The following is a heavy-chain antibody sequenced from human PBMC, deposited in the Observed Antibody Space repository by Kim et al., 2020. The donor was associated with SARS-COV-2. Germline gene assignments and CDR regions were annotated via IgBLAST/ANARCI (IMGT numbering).Heavy chain of an antibody. Sequence: AGSLRLSCAASGFTFSSYSMNWVRQAPGKGLEWISSISSSGSYIYYADSMKGRFTISRDNARASLYLQMNSLRAEDTAVYYCARVLTSGWSYFDYWGQGT. CDR1: GFTFSSYS. J-gene: IGHJ4*02. CDR2: ISSSGSYI. V-gene: IGHV3-21*01. D-gene: IGHD6-19*01. CDR3: ARVLTSGWSYFDY.